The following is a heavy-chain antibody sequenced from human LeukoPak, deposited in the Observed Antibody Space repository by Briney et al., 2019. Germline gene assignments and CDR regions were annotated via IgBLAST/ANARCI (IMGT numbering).Heavy chain of an antibody. J-gene: IGHJ4*02. CDR3: AKDRNRWLGKIGDY. CDR1: GFTFSSYA. V-gene: IGHV3-23*01. CDR2: ISGSGGST. Sequence: GGSLRLSCAASGFTFSSYAMSWVRQAPGKGLEWVSAISGSGGSTYYADSVKGRFTISRDNSKDTLYLQMNSLRAEDTAVYYCAKDRNRWLGKIGDYWGQGTLVTVSS. D-gene: IGHD4-23*01.